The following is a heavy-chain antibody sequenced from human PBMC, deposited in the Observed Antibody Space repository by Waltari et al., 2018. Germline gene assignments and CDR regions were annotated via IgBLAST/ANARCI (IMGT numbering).Heavy chain of an antibody. Sequence: QVQLVESGGGVVQPGRSLRPSCAASGFTFSTYLMHWVRQAPGKGLEWVAFISYDGSNKYYADSVKGRFTISRDNSENTMYLEMNSLRAEDTAVFYCAREQYELLWELDYWGQGTLVTVSS. CDR2: ISYDGSNK. CDR3: AREQYELLWELDY. D-gene: IGHD3-10*01. CDR1: GFTFSTYL. J-gene: IGHJ4*02. V-gene: IGHV3-30-3*01.